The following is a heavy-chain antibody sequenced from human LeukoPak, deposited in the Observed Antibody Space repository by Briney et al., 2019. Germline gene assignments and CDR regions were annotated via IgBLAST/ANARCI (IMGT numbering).Heavy chain of an antibody. Sequence: PGGSLRLSCAASGFTFTSDGMHWVRQAPGKGLEWVAVIWYDGSNKYYADSVKGRFTISRDNSKNTLYLQMNSLRAEDTAVYYCAKILLWFGEFSDYWGQGTLVTVSS. D-gene: IGHD3-10*01. J-gene: IGHJ4*02. CDR3: AKILLWFGEFSDY. CDR2: IWYDGSNK. V-gene: IGHV3-30*02. CDR1: GFTFTSDG.